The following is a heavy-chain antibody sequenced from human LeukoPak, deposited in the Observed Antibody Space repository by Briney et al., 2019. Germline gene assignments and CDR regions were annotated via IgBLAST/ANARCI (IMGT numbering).Heavy chain of an antibody. CDR2: IYGDGST. J-gene: IGHJ4*02. CDR3: ARVVPAADFDY. D-gene: IGHD2-2*01. Sequence: GGSLRLSCAASGFTFSSNYMSWVRQAPGKGLEWVSLIYGDGSTYYPDSVKGRFSISRDNSKNTLYLQMNSLKPEDTAVYYCARVVPAADFDYWGQGTLVTVSS. V-gene: IGHV3-66*02. CDR1: GFTFSSNY.